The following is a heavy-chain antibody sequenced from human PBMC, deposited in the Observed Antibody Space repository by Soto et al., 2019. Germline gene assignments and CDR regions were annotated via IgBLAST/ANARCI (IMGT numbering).Heavy chain of an antibody. V-gene: IGHV3-23*01. CDR2: ISGSGGST. CDR3: XXXVGVYSSVKGDAFDI. D-gene: IGHD6-19*01. J-gene: IGHJ3*02. Sequence: EVQLLESGGGLVQPGGSLRLSCAASGFTFSSYAMSWVRQAPGKGLEWVSAISGSGGSTYYADSVKGRFTISRDNSKNTLXXXMNXXXXXXXXXXXXXXXVGVYSSVKGDAFDIXXXGXXVTVSX. CDR1: GFTFSSYA.